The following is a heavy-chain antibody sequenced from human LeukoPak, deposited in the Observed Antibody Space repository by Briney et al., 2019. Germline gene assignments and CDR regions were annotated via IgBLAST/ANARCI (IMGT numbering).Heavy chain of an antibody. CDR2: IFTSGGA. J-gene: IGHJ4*02. V-gene: IGHV4-4*07. CDR1: GGSIGTYY. D-gene: IGHD7-27*01. CDR3: VRDGPSWGLL. Sequence: SETLSPTCTVSGGSIGTYYWSWIRQPAGKGLEWIGRIFTSGGANSNPARKRRVTMSLDTSKNLFSLKLNSGTAAGTAVYYCVRDGPSWGLLGGQGSLVTVSS.